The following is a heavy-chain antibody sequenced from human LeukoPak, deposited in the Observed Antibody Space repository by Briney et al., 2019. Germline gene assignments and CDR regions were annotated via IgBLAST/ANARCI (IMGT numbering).Heavy chain of an antibody. CDR3: ARGAPLEYSSSYYCFDY. CDR2: INPSGGST. Sequence: ASVKVSCKASGYTFTSYYMHWVRQAPGQGLEWMGIINPSGGSTSYAQKFQGRVTMTRDTSTSTVYMELSSLRSEDTAVYYCARGAPLEYSSSYYCFDYWGQGTLVTVSS. CDR1: GYTFTSYY. J-gene: IGHJ4*02. D-gene: IGHD6-6*01. V-gene: IGHV1-46*01.